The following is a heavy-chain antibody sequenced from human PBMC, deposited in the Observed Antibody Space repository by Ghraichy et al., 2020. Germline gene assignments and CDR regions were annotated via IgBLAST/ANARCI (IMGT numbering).Heavy chain of an antibody. V-gene: IGHV4-34*01. Sequence: SETLSLTCAVYGGSFSGYYWSWIRQPPGMGLEWIGEINHSGSTNYNPSLKSRVTISVDTSKNQFSLKLSSVTAADTAVYYCARGEGVTAAGTPEDRAFDMWGQGTMVTVSS. J-gene: IGHJ3*02. CDR3: ARGEGVTAAGTPEDRAFDM. CDR2: INHSGST. D-gene: IGHD6-13*01. CDR1: GGSFSGYY.